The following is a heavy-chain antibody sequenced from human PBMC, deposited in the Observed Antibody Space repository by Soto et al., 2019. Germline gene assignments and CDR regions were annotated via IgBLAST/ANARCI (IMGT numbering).Heavy chain of an antibody. D-gene: IGHD3-9*01. J-gene: IGHJ4*02. CDR2: IWYDGSNK. CDR1: GFTFSSYG. V-gene: IGHV3-33*01. Sequence: QVQLVESGGGVVQPGRSLRLSCAASGFTFSSYGMHWVRQAPGKGLEWVAVIWYDGSNKYYADSVKGRFTISRDNSKNQLYLQMNSLRAEDTAVYYCARGGYYDILTGYGDYWGQGTLVTVSS. CDR3: ARGGYYDILTGYGDY.